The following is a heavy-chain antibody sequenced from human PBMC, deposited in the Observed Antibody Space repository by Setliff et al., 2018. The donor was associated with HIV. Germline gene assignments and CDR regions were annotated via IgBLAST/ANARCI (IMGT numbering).Heavy chain of an antibody. D-gene: IGHD7-27*01. Sequence: ASVKVSCKASGYTFTNYDINWVRQATGQGLEWMGWMNPNSGNTGYAQKFQGRVSMTRDTSIGAAYMELSSLRSEDTAVYYCARDETWGSLYYGLDVWGQGTTVTVSS. V-gene: IGHV1-8*02. J-gene: IGHJ6*02. CDR3: ARDETWGSLYYGLDV. CDR1: GYTFTNYD. CDR2: MNPNSGNT.